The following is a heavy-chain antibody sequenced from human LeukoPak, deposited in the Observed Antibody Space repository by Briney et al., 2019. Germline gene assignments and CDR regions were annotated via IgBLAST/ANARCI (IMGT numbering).Heavy chain of an antibody. Sequence: GESLKISCKGSGYSFTSYWIGWVRQMPGKGLEWMGIIYPGDPDTRYSPSFQGQVTISADKSISTAYLQWSSLKASDTAMYYCVRTPSIAVADGAFDIWGQGTMVTVSS. V-gene: IGHV5-51*01. CDR2: IYPGDPDT. J-gene: IGHJ3*02. D-gene: IGHD6-19*01. CDR1: GYSFTSYW. CDR3: VRTPSIAVADGAFDI.